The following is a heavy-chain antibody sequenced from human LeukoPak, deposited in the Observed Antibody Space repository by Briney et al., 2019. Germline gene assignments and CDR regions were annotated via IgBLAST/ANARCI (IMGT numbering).Heavy chain of an antibody. J-gene: IGHJ3*02. CDR3: ARELLRYFDWLSGGPNDAFDI. D-gene: IGHD3-9*01. CDR2: IYHSGST. CDR1: GYSISSGYY. Sequence: PSETLSLTCAVSGYSISSGYYWGWIRQPPGKGLEWIGSIYHSGSTYYNPSLKSRVTISVDTSKDQFSLKLSSVTAADTAVYYCARELLRYFDWLSGGPNDAFDIWGQGTMVTVSS. V-gene: IGHV4-38-2*02.